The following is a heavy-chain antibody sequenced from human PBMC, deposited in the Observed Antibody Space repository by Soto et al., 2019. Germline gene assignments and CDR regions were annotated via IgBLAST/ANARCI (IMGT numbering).Heavy chain of an antibody. V-gene: IGHV1-18*01. Sequence: QVQLAQSANEVKKPGASVRVSCKAAGYTFIRYGIAWVRQAPGQGLEWMGWISPYNDYTVYAQKFQGRVSMTADTSTRTVYMKVRGLKSDDTAVYYCARGGYYDNSWGKLSHYGLDVWGQGTSVSVSS. J-gene: IGHJ6*02. CDR3: ARGGYYDNSWGKLSHYGLDV. D-gene: IGHD3-16*01. CDR2: ISPYNDYT. CDR1: GYTFIRYG.